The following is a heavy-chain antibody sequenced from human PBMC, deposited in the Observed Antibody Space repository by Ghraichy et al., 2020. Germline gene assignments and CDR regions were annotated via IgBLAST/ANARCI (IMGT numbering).Heavy chain of an antibody. Sequence: GGSLRLSCAASGFTFSNHGMHWVRQAPGKGLEWVAVIWYDGSKKYYADSVKGRFTISRDNSRNTLYLQMNSLGAEDTAVYYCAIDYSSSCLEYWGQGSLVTVSS. CDR3: AIDYSSSCLEY. J-gene: IGHJ4*02. CDR2: IWYDGSKK. D-gene: IGHD6-6*01. CDR1: GFTFSNHG. V-gene: IGHV3-33*01.